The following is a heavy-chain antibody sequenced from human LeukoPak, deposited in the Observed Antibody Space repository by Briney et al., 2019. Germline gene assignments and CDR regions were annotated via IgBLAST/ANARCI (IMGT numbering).Heavy chain of an antibody. CDR3: ARVDNGAVASQYYYYGMDV. D-gene: IGHD6-19*01. J-gene: IGHJ6*02. Sequence: GGSLRLSCAASRFTFSSYEMNWVRQAPGKGLEWVSYISSSGSTIYYADSVQGRFTISRDNAKNSLYLQMNSLRAEDTAVYYCARVDNGAVASQYYYYGMDVWGQGTTVTVSS. CDR1: RFTFSSYE. V-gene: IGHV3-48*03. CDR2: ISSSGSTI.